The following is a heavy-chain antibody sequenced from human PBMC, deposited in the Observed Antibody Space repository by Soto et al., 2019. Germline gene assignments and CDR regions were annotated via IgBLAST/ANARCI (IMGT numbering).Heavy chain of an antibody. CDR1: GYPFSVYH. J-gene: IGHJ6*02. D-gene: IGHD4-4*01. Sequence: QVHLVQSGAEVKQPGASVKVACKASGYPFSVYHMHWVRQAPGQGLEWMGWVHPNSGGTNYAQSFEGRVTMTRDTSINTAYMELSRLTSDDTAVYYGAKELQRGMDVGGQGTTVTVTS. CDR3: AKELQRGMDV. CDR2: VHPNSGGT. V-gene: IGHV1-2*02.